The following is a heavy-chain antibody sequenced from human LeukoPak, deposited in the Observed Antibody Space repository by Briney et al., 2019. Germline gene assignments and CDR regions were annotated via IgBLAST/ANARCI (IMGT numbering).Heavy chain of an antibody. V-gene: IGHV4-59*11. CDR2: IYYSGST. Sequence: SETLSLTCTVSGGSISSHYWSWIRQPPGKGLEWIGYIYYSGSTNYNPSLKSRVTISVDTSKNQFSLKLSSVTAADTAVYYCARVTPLAGNYYYYYYMDVWGKGTTVTVSS. CDR1: GGSISSHY. D-gene: IGHD1-14*01. J-gene: IGHJ6*03. CDR3: ARVTPLAGNYYYYYYMDV.